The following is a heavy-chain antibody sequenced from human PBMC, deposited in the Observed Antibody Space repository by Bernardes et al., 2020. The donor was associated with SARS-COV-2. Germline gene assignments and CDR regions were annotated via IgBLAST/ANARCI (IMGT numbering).Heavy chain of an antibody. J-gene: IGHJ4*02. Sequence: GGSLRLSCAASGFTFSTYAMSWVRQTPGKGLEWVASIRGSGAYTYYADSVKGRFTISRDNSRDTLYLQMNSLRAEDTAVDYCAKDKDLSLPAGTVDYGGQGTLVTVSS. D-gene: IGHD6-13*01. CDR3: AKDKDLSLPAGTVDY. V-gene: IGHV3-23*01. CDR2: IRGSGAYT. CDR1: GFTFSTYA.